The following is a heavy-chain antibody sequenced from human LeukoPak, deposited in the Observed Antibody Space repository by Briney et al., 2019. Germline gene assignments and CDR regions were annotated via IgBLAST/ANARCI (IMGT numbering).Heavy chain of an antibody. Sequence: ASVKVSCKASGGTFSSYAISWVRQAPGQGLEWMGRIIPILGIANYAQKFQGRVTITVDKSTSTAYMELSSLRSEDTAVYYCARDWATGYCGGDCYSWGQGTLVTVSS. J-gene: IGHJ5*02. V-gene: IGHV1-69*04. CDR3: ARDWATGYCGGDCYS. D-gene: IGHD2-21*02. CDR1: GGTFSSYA. CDR2: IIPILGIA.